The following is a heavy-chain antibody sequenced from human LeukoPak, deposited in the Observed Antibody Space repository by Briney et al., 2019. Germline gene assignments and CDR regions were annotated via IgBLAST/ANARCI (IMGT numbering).Heavy chain of an antibody. D-gene: IGHD2-2*01. Sequence: PSETLSLTCTVPGGSISSSSYYWGWIRQPPGKGLEWIGSIYYSGSTYYSPSLKSRVTISVDTSKNQFSLKLSSVTAADTAVYYCARVRPGYVNWFDPWGQGTLVTVSS. CDR3: ARVRPGYVNWFDP. CDR2: IYYSGST. J-gene: IGHJ5*02. V-gene: IGHV4-39*07. CDR1: GGSISSSSYY.